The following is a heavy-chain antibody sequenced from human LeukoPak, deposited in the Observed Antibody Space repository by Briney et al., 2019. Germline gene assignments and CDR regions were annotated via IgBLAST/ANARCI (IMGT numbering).Heavy chain of an antibody. CDR1: GGTINSYY. J-gene: IGHJ4*02. CDR3: ARDPIEEYDY. Sequence: SETLSLTCIVSGGTINSYYCCWIRQPARNRLERMGSIHSSWSTNYNPSLKSQVTMSIDTSKSHFSLRVSSVSAADTPVYYCARDPIEEYDYWGQGTLVTVPS. D-gene: IGHD3-10*01. V-gene: IGHV4-4*07. CDR2: IHSSWST.